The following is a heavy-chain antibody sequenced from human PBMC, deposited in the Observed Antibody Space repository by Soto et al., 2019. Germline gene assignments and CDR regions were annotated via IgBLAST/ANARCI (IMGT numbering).Heavy chain of an antibody. V-gene: IGHV3-21*01. J-gene: IGHJ4*02. CDR2: IGTSDTSM. Sequence: GGSLRLSCATSGYSFSSHNIYWFRQAPGKGLEWVSSIGTSDTSMYYADSVKGRFTVSRDDAKKSVYLQMDSLRVEDTATYYCARELFTLVRAYNWGEGT. CDR3: ARELFTLVRAYN. CDR1: GYSFSSHN. D-gene: IGHD3-10*01.